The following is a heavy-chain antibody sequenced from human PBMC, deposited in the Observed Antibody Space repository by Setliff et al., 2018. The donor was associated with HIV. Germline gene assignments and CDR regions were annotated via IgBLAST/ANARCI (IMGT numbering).Heavy chain of an antibody. J-gene: IGHJ6*03. CDR3: ARSSSNWYYYYYMDV. V-gene: IGHV1-69*02. Sequence: GASVKVSCKASGGTFSSYTISWVRQAPGQGLEWMGRIIPILGIANYAQKFQGRVTITADKSTSTAYMELSSLRSEDTAVYYCARSSSNWYYYYYMDVWGKGTTVTVSS. CDR2: IIPILGIA. CDR1: GGTFSSYT. D-gene: IGHD6-13*01.